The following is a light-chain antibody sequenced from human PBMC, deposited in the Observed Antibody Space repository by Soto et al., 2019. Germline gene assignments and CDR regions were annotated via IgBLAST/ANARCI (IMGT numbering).Light chain of an antibody. CDR2: DAS. CDR3: LQHNSYPRT. V-gene: IGKV1-33*01. J-gene: IGKJ1*01. CDR1: QDISTY. Sequence: DIQMTESPSTLPRSVGDRVTITGQASQDISTYLTWYQQKPGKDPKLLFYDASNLETGVPSRFTGSGFGTEFTLTISSLQPEDFATYYCLQHNSYPRTFGQGTKVDI.